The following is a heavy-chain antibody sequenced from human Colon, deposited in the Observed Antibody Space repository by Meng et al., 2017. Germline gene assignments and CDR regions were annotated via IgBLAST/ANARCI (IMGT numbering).Heavy chain of an antibody. Sequence: SETLSLTCAVSGYSISSGYYWGWIRQPPGKGLEWIGSIYHSGSTYYNPSLKSRVTISVDTSKNQFSLKLSSVTAADTAVYYCARDLKYYDFWSGYYWFDIWGQRTMVTVSS. CDR3: ARDLKYYDFWSGYYWFDI. J-gene: IGHJ3*02. V-gene: IGHV4-38-2*02. D-gene: IGHD3-3*01. CDR2: IYHSGST. CDR1: GYSISSGYY.